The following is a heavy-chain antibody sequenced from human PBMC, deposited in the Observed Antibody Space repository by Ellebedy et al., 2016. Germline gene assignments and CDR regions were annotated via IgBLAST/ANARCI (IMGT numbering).Heavy chain of an antibody. Sequence: GESLKISCAASGFTVTAHGMSWVRQAPGKGLEWVSSLTSDAKNTFYANSVKGRFTISRDSSKNTLSLQLNILTAEDTALYYCARGTFAPDYWGQGTLVTVSS. D-gene: IGHD2/OR15-2a*01. J-gene: IGHJ4*02. CDR3: ARGTFAPDY. V-gene: IGHV3-23*01. CDR2: LTSDAKNT. CDR1: GFTVTAHG.